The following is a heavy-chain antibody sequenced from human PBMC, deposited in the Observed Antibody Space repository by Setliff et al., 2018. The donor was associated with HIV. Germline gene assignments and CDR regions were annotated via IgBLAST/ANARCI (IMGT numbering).Heavy chain of an antibody. CDR3: AREATYYYDGSGYYYFDY. J-gene: IGHJ4*02. V-gene: IGHV4-59*01. D-gene: IGHD3-22*01. CDR1: GGSISSYY. CDR2: IYYSGST. Sequence: SETLSLTCTVSGGSISSYYWSWIRQLPGKGLEWIGYIYYSGSTNYNPSLKSRITISVDTSKNQFSLKLSSVTAADTAVYYCAREATYYYDGSGYYYFDYWGRGTLVTVSS.